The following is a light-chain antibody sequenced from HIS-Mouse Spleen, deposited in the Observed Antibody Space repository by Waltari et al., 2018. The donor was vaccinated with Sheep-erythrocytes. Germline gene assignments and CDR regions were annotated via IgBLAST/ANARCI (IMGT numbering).Light chain of an antibody. CDR1: NIGSKS. CDR2: DAS. V-gene: IGLV3-21*03. J-gene: IGLJ2*01. Sequence: SYVLTQPPSVSVAPGKTARITCGGNNIGSKSVHWYQQKPGQAPVLVVYDASDRPSGIPERFSGANSGNTATLTSRRVEAGDEADYYCQVWKVFGGGTKLTVL. CDR3: QVWKV.